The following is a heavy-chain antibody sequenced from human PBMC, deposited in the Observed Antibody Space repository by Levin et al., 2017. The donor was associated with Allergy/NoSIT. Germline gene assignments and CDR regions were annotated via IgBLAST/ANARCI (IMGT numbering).Heavy chain of an antibody. J-gene: IGHJ6*02. V-gene: IGHV4-39*07. CDR3: ARGECSSTSCYTYYYYGMDV. CDR2: IYYSGST. D-gene: IGHD2-2*02. Sequence: SQTLSLTCTVSGGSISSSSYYWGWIRQPPGKGLEWIGSIYYSGSTYYNPSLKSRVTISVDTSKNQFSLKLSSVTAADTAVYYCARGECSSTSCYTYYYYGMDVWGQGTTVTVSS. CDR1: GGSISSSSYY.